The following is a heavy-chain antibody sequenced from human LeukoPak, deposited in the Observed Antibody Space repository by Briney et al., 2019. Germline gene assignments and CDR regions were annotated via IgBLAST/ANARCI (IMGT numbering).Heavy chain of an antibody. J-gene: IGHJ5*02. CDR3: ARAKVGVPSRYCSGGSCSNWFDP. Sequence: ASVKVSCKASGYTFTSYGISWVRQAPGQGLEWMGWISAYNGNTNYAQKLQGRVTMTTDTSTSTAYMELRSLRFDDTAVYYCARAKVGVPSRYCSGGSCSNWFDPWGQGTLVTVSS. CDR2: ISAYNGNT. V-gene: IGHV1-18*01. D-gene: IGHD2-15*01. CDR1: GYTFTSYG.